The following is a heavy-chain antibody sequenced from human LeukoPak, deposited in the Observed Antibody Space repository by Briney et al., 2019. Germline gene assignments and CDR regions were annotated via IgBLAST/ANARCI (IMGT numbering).Heavy chain of an antibody. CDR3: AREGYGDPLIDY. J-gene: IGHJ4*02. Sequence: SVKVSCKASGGTFSSYAISWVRQAPGQGLEWMGGIIPIFGTANYAQKFQGRVTITTDESTSTAYMELSSLRSEDTAVYYCAREGYGDPLIDYWGQGTLVTVSS. D-gene: IGHD4-17*01. CDR1: GGTFSSYA. CDR2: IIPIFGTA. V-gene: IGHV1-69*05.